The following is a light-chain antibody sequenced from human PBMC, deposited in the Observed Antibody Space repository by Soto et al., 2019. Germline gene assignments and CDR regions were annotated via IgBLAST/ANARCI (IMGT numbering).Light chain of an antibody. V-gene: IGLV1-40*01. CDR1: SSNIGAGYD. CDR3: QSYDSSLHVV. CDR2: GNS. Sequence: QSVLTQPPSVSGAPGQRVTISCTGSSSNIGAGYDVHWYQQLPGTAPKLLIYGNSNRPSGVPDRFSGSKSGTSASLAITGLQAEDEADYFCQSYDSSLHVVFGGGTKLPVL. J-gene: IGLJ2*01.